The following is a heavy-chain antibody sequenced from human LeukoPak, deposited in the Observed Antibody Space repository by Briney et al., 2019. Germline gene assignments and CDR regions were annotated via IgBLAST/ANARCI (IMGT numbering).Heavy chain of an antibody. CDR1: GFTFSSYS. CDR3: ARFHQIGYYYGMDV. J-gene: IGHJ6*02. CDR2: ISSSSSYI. Sequence: PGGSLRLSCAASGFTFSSYSMTWVRQAPGKGLEWVSSISSSSSYIYYADSVKGRFAISRDNAKNSLYLQMNSLRAEDTAVYYCARFHQIGYYYGMDVWGQGTTVTVSS. V-gene: IGHV3-21*01.